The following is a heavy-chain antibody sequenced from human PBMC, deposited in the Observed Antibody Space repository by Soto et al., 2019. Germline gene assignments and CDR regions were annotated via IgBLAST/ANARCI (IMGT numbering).Heavy chain of an antibody. J-gene: IGHJ4*02. CDR1: GGSIRSYY. V-gene: IGHV4-59*01. CDR2: IFYSGST. CDR3: ARGAADTAMVDS. Sequence: TCTVSGGSIRSYYWTWIRQPPGKGLEWLGYIFYSGSTFYNPSLKSRVTISIHTSKSQFSLQLTSVTAADTAVYYCARGAADTAMVDSWGQGTLVTVSS. D-gene: IGHD5-18*01.